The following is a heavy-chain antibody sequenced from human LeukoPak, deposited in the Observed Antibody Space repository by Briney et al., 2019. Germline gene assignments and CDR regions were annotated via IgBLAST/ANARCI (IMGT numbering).Heavy chain of an antibody. CDR2: IKQDGSEK. CDR1: GFTFSSYW. D-gene: IGHD6-13*01. V-gene: IGHV3-7*01. J-gene: IGHJ3*02. CDR3: ARVAAAGRGAFDI. Sequence: GGSLRLSCAASGFTFSSYWTSWVRQAPGKGLEWVANIKQDGSEKYYVDSVKGRFTISRDNAKNSLYLQMNSLRAEDTAVYYCARVAAAGRGAFDIWGQGTMVTVSS.